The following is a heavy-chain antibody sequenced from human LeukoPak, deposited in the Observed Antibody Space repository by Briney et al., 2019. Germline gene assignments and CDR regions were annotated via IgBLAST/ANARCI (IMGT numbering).Heavy chain of an antibody. CDR3: ARDGVVGAKVY. CDR2: IYHSGST. Sequence: SETLSLTCAVSGYSISSGYYWGWIRQPPGKGLEWIGSIYHSGSTYYNPSLKSRVTISVDTSKNQFSLKLSSVTAADTAVYYCARDGVVGAKVYWGQGTLVTVSS. CDR1: GYSISSGYY. V-gene: IGHV4-38-2*02. J-gene: IGHJ4*02. D-gene: IGHD1-26*01.